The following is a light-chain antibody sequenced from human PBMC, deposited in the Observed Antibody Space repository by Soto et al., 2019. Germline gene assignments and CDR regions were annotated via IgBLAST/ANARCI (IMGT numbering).Light chain of an antibody. V-gene: IGKV3-20*01. CDR1: QSVSSSY. CDR3: QQSPGT. CDR2: GAS. Sequence: IGLTKSPGTLSLSPGERATLSCRASQSVSSSYLAWYQQKPGQAPRLLIYGASSRATGIPDRFSGSGSGTDFTLTISRLEPEDFAVYYCQQSPGTFGQGTKV. J-gene: IGKJ1*01.